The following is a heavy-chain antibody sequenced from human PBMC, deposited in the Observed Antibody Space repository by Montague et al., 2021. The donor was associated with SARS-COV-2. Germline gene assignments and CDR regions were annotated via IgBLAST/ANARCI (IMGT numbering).Heavy chain of an antibody. D-gene: IGHD6-13*01. CDR1: GGSISSSSYY. Sequence: SETLSLTCTVSGGSISSSSYYWGWIRQPPGKGLEWIGSIYYSGSTYYNPSLKSRVTISVDTSKNQFSLKLSSVTAADTAVYYCARAGRQQLVRLSGMDVWGQGTTVTVPS. J-gene: IGHJ6*02. CDR3: ARAGRQQLVRLSGMDV. CDR2: IYYSGST. V-gene: IGHV4-39*07.